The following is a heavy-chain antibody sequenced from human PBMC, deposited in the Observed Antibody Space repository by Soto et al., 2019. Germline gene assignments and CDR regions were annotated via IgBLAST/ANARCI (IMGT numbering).Heavy chain of an antibody. J-gene: IGHJ6*02. CDR1: GGSISSGDYY. CDR3: ARDHYVYDILTGYGDYDGMEV. V-gene: IGHV4-30-4*01. D-gene: IGHD3-9*01. Sequence: QVQLQESGPGLVKPSQTLSLTCTVSGGSISSGDYYWSWIRQPPGKRLEWIGYIYYSGSTYYNPSLKSRVTISVDTSKNQLSLKLSSVSAVDTAVYYCARDHYVYDILTGYGDYDGMEVWGQGTKVTVSS. CDR2: IYYSGST.